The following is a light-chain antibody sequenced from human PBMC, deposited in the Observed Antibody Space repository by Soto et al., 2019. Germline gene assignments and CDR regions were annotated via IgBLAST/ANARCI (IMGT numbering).Light chain of an antibody. CDR1: SSEVGGYNY. Sequence: QSVLTQPASVSGSPGQSITISCTGTSSEVGGYNYVSWYQQHPGKAPKLMIYDVSNRPSGVSNRFSGSKSGNTASLTISGLQAEDEADYYCSSYTSSSPPYVFGTGTKVTVL. V-gene: IGLV2-14*01. J-gene: IGLJ1*01. CDR3: SSYTSSSPPYV. CDR2: DVS.